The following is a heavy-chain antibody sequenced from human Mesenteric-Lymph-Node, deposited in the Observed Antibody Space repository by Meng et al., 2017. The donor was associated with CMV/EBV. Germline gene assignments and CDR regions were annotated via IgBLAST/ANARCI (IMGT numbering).Heavy chain of an antibody. J-gene: IGHJ4*02. CDR2: INHSGST. CDR3: ARNVYRWGFDY. V-gene: IGHV4-61*08. D-gene: IGHD2-8*02. Sequence: GSLRLSCTVSGASISSGDYYWSWIRQPPGKGLEWIGEINHSGSTNYNPSLKSRVTISVDTSKNQFSLKLSSVTAADTAVYYCARNVYRWGFDYWGQGTLVTVSS. CDR1: GASISSGDYY.